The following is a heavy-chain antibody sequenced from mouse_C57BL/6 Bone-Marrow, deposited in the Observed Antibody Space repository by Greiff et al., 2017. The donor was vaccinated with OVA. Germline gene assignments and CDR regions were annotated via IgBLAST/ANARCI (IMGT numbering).Heavy chain of an antibody. CDR1: GYTFTSYD. V-gene: IGHV1-66*01. CDR3: ARGGVRGDY. CDR2: IYLGSGYT. Sequence: VQLQQSGPELVRPGASVKISCKTSGYTFTSYDINWVKQRPGQGLEWIGWIYLGSGYTEYNEKFKGKATLTADTSSSTAYMQLSSLTSEDSAVYCGARGGVRGDYWGQGTLVTVSA. J-gene: IGHJ3*01.